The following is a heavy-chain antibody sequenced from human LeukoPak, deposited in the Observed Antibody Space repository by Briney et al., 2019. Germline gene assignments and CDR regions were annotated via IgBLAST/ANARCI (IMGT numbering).Heavy chain of an antibody. J-gene: IGHJ2*01. CDR1: GYTFTNYF. D-gene: IGHD4-17*01. Sequence: ASVKVSCKASGYTFTNYFIHWVRQAPGQGPEWMGIINPFGGSATYAQNFQGRVTMTRDTSSSTVSMDLSSLKSEDTAMYYCARATGGYGDYGWHFDLWGRGTLVTVSS. CDR3: ARATGGYGDYGWHFDL. V-gene: IGHV1-46*01. CDR2: INPFGGSA.